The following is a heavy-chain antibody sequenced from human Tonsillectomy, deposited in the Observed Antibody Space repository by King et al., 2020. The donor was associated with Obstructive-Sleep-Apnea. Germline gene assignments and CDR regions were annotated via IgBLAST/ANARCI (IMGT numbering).Heavy chain of an antibody. Sequence: VQLQESGPGLVRPSETLSLTCTVSGGSISSYYWSWIRQPPGKGLEWIGYISYSGSTNYNPSLKSPVTISVDTSKNQFSLKLSSVTAADTAVYYCARDSSICYYFDYWGQGTLGTVSS. D-gene: IGHD6-6*01. V-gene: IGHV4-59*01. CDR3: ARDSSICYYFDY. J-gene: IGHJ4*02. CDR2: ISYSGST. CDR1: GGSISSYY.